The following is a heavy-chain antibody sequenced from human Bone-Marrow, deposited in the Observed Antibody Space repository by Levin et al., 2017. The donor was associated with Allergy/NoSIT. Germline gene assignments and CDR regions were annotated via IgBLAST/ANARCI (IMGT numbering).Heavy chain of an antibody. CDR1: GFTFSSYW. CDR3: ASPGGSAAATGYYYGMDV. V-gene: IGHV3-7*01. J-gene: IGHJ6*02. CDR2: IKQDGSEK. Sequence: RAWGSLRLSCAASGFTFSSYWMNWVRQAPGKGLEWVANIKQDGSEKNYVDSVKDRFTISRDNAKNSLYLQMNSLRAEDTAVYYCASPGGSAAATGYYYGMDVWGQGTTVTVSS. D-gene: IGHD6-13*01.